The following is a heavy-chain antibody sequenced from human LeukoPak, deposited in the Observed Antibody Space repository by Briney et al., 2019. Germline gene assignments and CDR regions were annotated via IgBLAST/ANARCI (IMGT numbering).Heavy chain of an antibody. CDR2: ISFDGRKK. J-gene: IGHJ3*02. V-gene: IGHV3-30*03. CDR3: ARGAEKILSFGEYPSDAFDI. CDR1: GFNLNNYV. D-gene: IGHD3-10*01. Sequence: PGRSLRLSCAASGFNLNNYVMHWVRQAPGKGLEWVTEISFDGRKKTYVDSVKGRFTISRDSPKNTVYLQMDSLRAEDTAVYYCARGAEKILSFGEYPSDAFDIWGQGTMVSVTS.